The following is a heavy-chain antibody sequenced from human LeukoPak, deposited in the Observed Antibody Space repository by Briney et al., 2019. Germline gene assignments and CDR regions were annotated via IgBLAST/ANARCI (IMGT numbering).Heavy chain of an antibody. Sequence: ASVKVSCKASGYIFTGYYMHWVRQAPGQGLEWMGWINPNRGGTNYAQKFRGRVTMTRDTSINTAYMELNRLTSDDTALYYCARDVDHDDSTGKGLVDFWGQGTMVTVSS. CDR1: GYIFTGYY. V-gene: IGHV1-2*02. J-gene: IGHJ3*01. D-gene: IGHD4-11*01. CDR3: ARDVDHDDSTGKGLVDF. CDR2: INPNRGGT.